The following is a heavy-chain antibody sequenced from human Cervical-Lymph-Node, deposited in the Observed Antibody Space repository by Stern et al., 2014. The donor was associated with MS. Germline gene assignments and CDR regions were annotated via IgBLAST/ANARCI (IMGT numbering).Heavy chain of an antibody. V-gene: IGHV4-34*01. CDR3: ARVLDAAIDY. CDR1: GGSFSGYY. CDR2: INHSGST. Sequence: QVQLQQWGAGLLKPSETLSLTCAVYGGSFSGYYWSWIRQPPGKGLEWIGEINHSGSTNYNPSLKSRVTISVDTSKNQSSLKLSSVTAADTAVYYCARVLDAAIDYWGQGTLVTVSS. J-gene: IGHJ4*02. D-gene: IGHD5-18*01.